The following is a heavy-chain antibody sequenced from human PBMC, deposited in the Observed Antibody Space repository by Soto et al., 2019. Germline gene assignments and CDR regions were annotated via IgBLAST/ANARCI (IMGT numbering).Heavy chain of an antibody. CDR1: GFTFSDYY. J-gene: IGHJ6*03. CDR2: TNSGGNSK. V-gene: IGHV3-11*01. D-gene: IGHD3-10*01. CDR3: ARLVLGAGLYYIDV. Sequence: GGSLRLSCAASGFTFSDYYMSWIRQAPGKGLEWASHTNSGGNSKFYADSVKGRFTISRDNAKNSLYLELNNLRDEDTAVYYCARLVLGAGLYYIDVWGKGTMVTVSS.